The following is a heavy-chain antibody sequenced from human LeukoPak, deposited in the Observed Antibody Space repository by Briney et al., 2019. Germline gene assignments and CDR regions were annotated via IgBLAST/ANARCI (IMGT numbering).Heavy chain of an antibody. CDR1: GGSISSSSYY. J-gene: IGHJ4*02. Sequence: SETLSLTCTVSGGSISSSSYYWGWIRQPPGRGLEWIGNIYYSGSTYYNPSLKSRVTISVDTSKNQFSLKLSSVTAADTAVYYCARATYYYDIVDAPFDYWGQGTLVTVSS. V-gene: IGHV4-39*07. CDR3: ARATYYYDIVDAPFDY. D-gene: IGHD3-22*01. CDR2: IYYSGST.